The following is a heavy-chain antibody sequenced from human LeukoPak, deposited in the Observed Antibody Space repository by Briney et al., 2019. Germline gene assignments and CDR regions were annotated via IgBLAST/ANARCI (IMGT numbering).Heavy chain of an antibody. CDR1: GFTFSSYA. D-gene: IGHD6-19*01. V-gene: IGHV3-23*01. CDR2: ISGSGGST. CDR3: AKDGTLYSSGRFDY. J-gene: IGHJ4*02. Sequence: GGSLRLSCAASGFTFSSYAMSWVRQAPGKGLECGSAISGSGGSTYYADSVKGRFTISRDNSKNTLYLQMNSLRAEDTAVYYCAKDGTLYSSGRFDYWGQGTLVTVSS.